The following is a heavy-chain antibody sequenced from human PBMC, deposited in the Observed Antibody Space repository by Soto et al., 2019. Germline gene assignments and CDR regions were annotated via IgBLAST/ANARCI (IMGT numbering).Heavy chain of an antibody. V-gene: IGHV3-30-3*01. D-gene: IGHD3-10*01. CDR2: ISYDGSNK. CDR1: GFTFSSYA. J-gene: IGHJ3*02. CDR3: ARTLRDAFDI. Sequence: QVQLVESGGGVVQPGRSLRLSCAASGFTFSSYAMHWVRQAPGKGLEWVAVISYDGSNKYYADSVKGRFTISRDNSKNPLYLQMNSLRAEGTGVYYCARTLRDAFDIWGQGTMVTVSS.